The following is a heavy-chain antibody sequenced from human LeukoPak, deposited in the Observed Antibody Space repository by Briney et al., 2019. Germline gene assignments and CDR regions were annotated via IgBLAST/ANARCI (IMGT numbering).Heavy chain of an antibody. Sequence: SSETLSLTCAVYGGSFSGYYWSWIRQVAGKGLEWTGRIYTSGSTNYNPSLKSRITMSVDTSKNQFSLKLSSVTAADTAVYYCARGYSNGYVGYWGQGTLVTVSS. CDR1: GGSFSGYY. CDR2: IYTSGST. D-gene: IGHD5-18*01. CDR3: ARGYSNGYVGY. J-gene: IGHJ4*02. V-gene: IGHV4-59*10.